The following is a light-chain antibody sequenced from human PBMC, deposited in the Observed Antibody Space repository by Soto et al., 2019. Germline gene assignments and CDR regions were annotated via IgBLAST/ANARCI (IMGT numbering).Light chain of an antibody. CDR1: QSISTE. CDR2: SAS. Sequence: EIAMTQSQATLPVSPGERATLSCRASQSISTELPWYQQIPGQPPRLLIYSASPRATGVPARFTGSGSGSEFTRTVSGLQSEDFAIYYCQQGHNWPLTFGQGTRLEI. V-gene: IGKV3-15*01. CDR3: QQGHNWPLT. J-gene: IGKJ2*01.